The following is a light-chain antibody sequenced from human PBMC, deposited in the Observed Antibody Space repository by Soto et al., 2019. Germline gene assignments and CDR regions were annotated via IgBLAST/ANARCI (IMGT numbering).Light chain of an antibody. V-gene: IGKV3-20*01. CDR2: GAS. CDR3: QQYGRA. CDR1: QSVSSSY. Sequence: EIVLTQSPATLSLSPGERATLSCRASQSVSSSYLAWYQQKPGQAPRLLIYGASSRATGIPDRFSGSGSGTDFTLTISRLEPEDFAVYYCQQYGRAFGQGTKVDSK. J-gene: IGKJ1*01.